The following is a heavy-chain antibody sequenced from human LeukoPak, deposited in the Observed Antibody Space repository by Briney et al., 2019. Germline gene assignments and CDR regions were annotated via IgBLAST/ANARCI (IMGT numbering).Heavy chain of an antibody. CDR2: ISVGGDTT. D-gene: IGHD3-22*01. V-gene: IGHV3-23*01. J-gene: IGHJ4*02. Sequence: GGSLRLSCAGSGFTFSNYAMGWLRRGPGKGLQWVSSISVGGDTTYYADSVRGRFTISRDNSKNTLYLQMNSLRAEDTAVYYCAKEKKYYYDGSGYPGYDYWGQGTLVTVSS. CDR1: GFTFSNYA. CDR3: AKEKKYYYDGSGYPGYDY.